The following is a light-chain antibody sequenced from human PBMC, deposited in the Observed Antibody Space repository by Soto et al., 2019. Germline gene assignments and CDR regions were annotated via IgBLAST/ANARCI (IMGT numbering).Light chain of an antibody. J-gene: IGLJ2*01. CDR3: QAWDSNTASVV. CDR2: QDT. CDR1: KLGDKY. V-gene: IGLV3-1*01. Sequence: SYELTQPPSMSVSPGQTASITCSGDKLGDKYACWYQRKPDPSPVLVIYQDTKRPSGIPERFSGSNSGNTATLTISGTQAMDEADYYCQAWDSNTASVVFGGGTKVTVL.